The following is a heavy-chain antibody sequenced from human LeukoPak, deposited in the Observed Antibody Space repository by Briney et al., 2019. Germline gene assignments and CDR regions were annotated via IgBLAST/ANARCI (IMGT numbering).Heavy chain of an antibody. D-gene: IGHD3-9*01. CDR3: ASVYDILTGYYKPPDY. J-gene: IGHJ4*02. V-gene: IGHV4-38-2*02. Sequence: SETLSLTCTVPGYSISSGYYWGWIRQPPGKGLEWIGSIYHSGSTYYNPSLKSRVTISVDTSKNQFSLKLSSVTAADTAVYYCASVYDILTGYYKPPDYWGQGTLVTVSS. CDR1: GYSISSGYY. CDR2: IYHSGST.